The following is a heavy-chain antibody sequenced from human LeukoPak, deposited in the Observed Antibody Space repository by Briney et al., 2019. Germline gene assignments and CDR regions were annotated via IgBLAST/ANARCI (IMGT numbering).Heavy chain of an antibody. D-gene: IGHD3-16*01. CDR2: ISSSSSYI. CDR3: AREHPLGPDYYYGMDV. Sequence: GSLRLSCAASGFTFSSYSMNWVRQAPGKGLEWVSSISSSSSYIYYADSVKGRFTISRDNAKNSLYLQMNSLRAEDTAVYYCAREHPLGPDYYYGMDVWGRGTTVTVSS. CDR1: GFTFSSYS. V-gene: IGHV3-21*01. J-gene: IGHJ6*02.